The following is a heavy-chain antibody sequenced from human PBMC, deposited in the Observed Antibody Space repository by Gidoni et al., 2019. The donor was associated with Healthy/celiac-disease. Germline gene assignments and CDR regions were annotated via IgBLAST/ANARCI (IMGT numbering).Heavy chain of an antibody. CDR3: ARVEYGPIDY. Sequence: QVQLQQSGPGLVKPSPTLSLTCAISGDSVSSNSAAWHWIRQYPSRGLEWLGMTYYMSTLYNDYAVSVTSRITINPDTSKNQFSLQLNSVTPEDTAVYYCARVEYGPIDYWGQGNLVTVSS. J-gene: IGHJ4*02. CDR1: GDSVSSNSAA. CDR2: TYYMSTLYN. D-gene: IGHD4-17*01. V-gene: IGHV6-1*01.